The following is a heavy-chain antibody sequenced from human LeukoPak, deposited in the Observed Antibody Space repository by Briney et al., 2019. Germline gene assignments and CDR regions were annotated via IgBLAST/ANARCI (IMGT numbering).Heavy chain of an antibody. D-gene: IGHD6-13*01. CDR1: GYSFTSYW. CDR3: ARQNRARIAAAPIDY. Sequence: KLGESLKISCKGSGYSFTSYWIGWVRQMPGKGLEWMGIIYPGDSDTRYSPSFQGQVTISADKSISTAYLQWSSLKASDTAMYYCARQNRARIAAAPIDYWGQGTLVTVSS. V-gene: IGHV5-51*01. CDR2: IYPGDSDT. J-gene: IGHJ4*02.